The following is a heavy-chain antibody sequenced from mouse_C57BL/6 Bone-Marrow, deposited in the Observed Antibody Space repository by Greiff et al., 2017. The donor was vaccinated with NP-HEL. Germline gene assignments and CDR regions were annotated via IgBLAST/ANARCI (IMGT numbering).Heavy chain of an antibody. CDR3: ARHYYSNYFDY. V-gene: IGHV5-6*01. Sequence: EVQRVESGGDLVKPGGSLKLSCAASGFTFSSYGLSWFRQTPDKRLGWVATISSGGSYPYYPDSVKGRFTISRDNAKNTLYLQMSSLKSEDTAMYYCARHYYSNYFDYWGQGTTLTVSS. J-gene: IGHJ2*01. D-gene: IGHD2-5*01. CDR1: GFTFSSYG. CDR2: ISSGGSYP.